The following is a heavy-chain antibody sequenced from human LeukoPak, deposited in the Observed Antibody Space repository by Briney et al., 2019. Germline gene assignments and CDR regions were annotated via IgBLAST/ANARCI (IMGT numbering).Heavy chain of an antibody. CDR1: GFTFSSYE. CDR2: ISSSGSTI. Sequence: GGSLRLSCAASGFTFSSYEMNWLRQAPGKGLEWISYISSSGSTIYYADSVKGRFTISRDNAENSLYLHMSSLRTEDTALYYCARDRIMVVGPYNWFDPWGQGTLVTVSS. D-gene: IGHD2-15*01. J-gene: IGHJ5*02. V-gene: IGHV3-48*03. CDR3: ARDRIMVVGPYNWFDP.